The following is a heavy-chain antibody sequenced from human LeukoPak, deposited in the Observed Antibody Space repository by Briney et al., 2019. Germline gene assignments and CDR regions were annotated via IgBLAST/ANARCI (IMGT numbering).Heavy chain of an antibody. CDR2: MYPGDSDT. V-gene: IGHV5-51*01. CDR1: GYSFSSYW. D-gene: IGHD3-16*02. J-gene: IGHJ6*02. Sequence: GESLMISCKGSGYSFSSYWIGWVRQMPGKGLEWMGIMYPGDSDTRYSPSFQGQVTISADKSISTAYLQWSSLKASDTAMYYCARHKEGAVWGSYPSSDYYYYGMDVWGQGTTVTVSS. CDR3: ARHKEGAVWGSYPSSDYYYYGMDV.